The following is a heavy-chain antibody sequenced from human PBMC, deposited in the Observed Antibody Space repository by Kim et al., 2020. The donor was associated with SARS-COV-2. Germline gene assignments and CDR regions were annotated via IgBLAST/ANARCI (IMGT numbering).Heavy chain of an antibody. CDR3: AREGFFDGGSFFFDS. D-gene: IGHD2-15*01. J-gene: IGHJ4*02. V-gene: IGHV4-59*11. CDR2: VYHSGST. Sequence: SETLSLTCTVSGVSITSHYWTWIRQPPGKGLEWIGFVYHSGSTNYNPSLKSRVTMSVETSKNQFSLQLTSMTAADTAVYYCAREGFFDGGSFFFDSWGQGTLVTVSS. CDR1: GVSITSHY.